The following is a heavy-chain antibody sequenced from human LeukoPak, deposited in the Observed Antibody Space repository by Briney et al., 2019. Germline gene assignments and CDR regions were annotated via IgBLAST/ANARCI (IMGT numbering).Heavy chain of an antibody. CDR1: GGSISSYY. CDR2: IYYSGST. J-gene: IGHJ4*02. Sequence: SETLSLTCAVSGGSISSYYWSWIRQPPGKGLEWIGYIYYSGSTNYNPSLKSRVTISVGTSKNQFSLKPSSVTAADTAVYYCARHSSSWWRFDYWGQGTLVTVSS. D-gene: IGHD6-13*01. CDR3: ARHSSSWWRFDY. V-gene: IGHV4-59*01.